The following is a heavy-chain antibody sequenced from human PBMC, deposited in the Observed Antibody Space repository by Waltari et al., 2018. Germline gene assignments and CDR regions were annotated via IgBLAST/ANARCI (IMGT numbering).Heavy chain of an antibody. CDR1: GGSISSSSYY. D-gene: IGHD3-22*01. V-gene: IGHV4-39*07. CDR2: IYYSGST. CDR3: ARDRGSYDSSAFDY. Sequence: QLQLQESGPGLVKPSETLSLTCTVSGGSISSSSYYWGWNRQPPGKGLEWIGIIYYSGSTYYNPSLKSRVTISVDTSKNQFSLKLSSVTAADTAVYYCARDRGSYDSSAFDYWGQGTLVTVSS. J-gene: IGHJ4*02.